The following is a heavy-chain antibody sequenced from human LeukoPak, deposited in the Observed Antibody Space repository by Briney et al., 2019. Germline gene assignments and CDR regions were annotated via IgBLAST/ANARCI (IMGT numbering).Heavy chain of an antibody. V-gene: IGHV3-23*01. J-gene: IGHJ4*02. Sequence: GGSLRLSCAASGFTFSSYAMSWVRQAPGKGLEWVSAISSSGGSTYYADSVKGRFTISRDNSKNTLYLQMNSLRAEDTAVYYCAKAGLEIGELPGMIWGQGTLVTVSS. CDR1: GFTFSSYA. D-gene: IGHD3-10*01. CDR3: AKAGLEIGELPGMI. CDR2: ISSSGGST.